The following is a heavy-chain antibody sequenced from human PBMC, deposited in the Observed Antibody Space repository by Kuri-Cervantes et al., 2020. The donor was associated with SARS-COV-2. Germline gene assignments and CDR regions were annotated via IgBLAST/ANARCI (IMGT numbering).Heavy chain of an antibody. D-gene: IGHD2-2*01. CDR3: ASQGSYCSSTSCYSLRFNLDP. J-gene: IGHJ5*02. Sequence: ASVKVSCKASGYTFTDYYIHWVRQAPGQGLEWMGWINPNSGGTNYAQKFQGRVTMTRDTSISTAYMELSRLRSDDTAVYYFASQGSYCSSTSCYSLRFNLDPWGQGTLVTVSS. CDR1: GYTFTDYY. V-gene: IGHV1-2*02. CDR2: INPNSGGT.